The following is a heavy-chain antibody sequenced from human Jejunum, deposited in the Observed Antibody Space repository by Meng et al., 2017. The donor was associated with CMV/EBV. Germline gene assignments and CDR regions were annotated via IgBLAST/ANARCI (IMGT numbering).Heavy chain of an antibody. CDR2: ISPYNGNK. J-gene: IGHJ3*01. V-gene: IGHV1-18*01. D-gene: IGHD3-3*01. CDR1: TSYD. CDR3: ARGRTRFLEWLPSDWFDF. Sequence: TSYDISWVRQAPGKGLEWMGWISPYNGNKKYSQNLQGRVIMTTDTFTSTVYMELGSLRSDDTAVYYCARGRTRFLEWLPSDWFDFWGQGTMVTVSS.